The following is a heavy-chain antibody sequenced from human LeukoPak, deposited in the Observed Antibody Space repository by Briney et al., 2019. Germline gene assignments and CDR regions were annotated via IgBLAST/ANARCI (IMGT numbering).Heavy chain of an antibody. CDR3: ARVYDSGSQAYFYYMDV. CDR2: IYSSGST. V-gene: IGHV4-59*01. J-gene: IGHJ6*03. Sequence: SETLSLTCNVSGGSIRGYYWSWIRQPPGKGLEWIGYIYSSGSTNYNPSLKSRVTMSVDTSKNQFSLKVNSVTAADTAVYYCARVYDSGSQAYFYYMDVWGKGTTVTISS. D-gene: IGHD3-10*01. CDR1: GGSIRGYY.